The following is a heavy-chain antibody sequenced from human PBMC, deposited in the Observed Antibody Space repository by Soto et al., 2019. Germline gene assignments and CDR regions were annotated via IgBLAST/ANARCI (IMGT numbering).Heavy chain of an antibody. J-gene: IGHJ4*02. CDR3: ARVSNEYGGNGAFDY. V-gene: IGHV4-59*01. CDR1: GGSLRGFP. Sequence: PSETLSLTCSVPGGSLRGFPWIWIRQPPGKGLECVGYIYHTGRRNYNPYLKSRLTISLDMSRNQFSLQLTSVTAADTALYYCARVSNEYGGNGAFDYWGLGTLVTVSS. D-gene: IGHD4-17*01. CDR2: IYHTGRR.